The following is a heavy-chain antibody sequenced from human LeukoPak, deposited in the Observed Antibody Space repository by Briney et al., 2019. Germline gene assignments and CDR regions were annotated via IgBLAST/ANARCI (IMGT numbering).Heavy chain of an antibody. CDR1: GYTFTSYY. CDR2: INPCGGST. Sequence: GASVKVSCKASGYTFTSYYMHWVRQAPGQGLEWMGIINPCGGSTSYAQKFQGRVTMTRDTSTSTVYMELSSLRSEDTAVYYCARVDCSSTSCRDAFDIWGQGTMVTVSS. V-gene: IGHV1-46*01. CDR3: ARVDCSSTSCRDAFDI. D-gene: IGHD2-2*01. J-gene: IGHJ3*02.